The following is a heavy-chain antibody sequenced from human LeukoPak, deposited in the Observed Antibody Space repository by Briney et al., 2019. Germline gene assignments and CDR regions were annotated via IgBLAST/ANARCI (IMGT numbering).Heavy chain of an antibody. CDR3: VGGDY. Sequence: GGTLRLSCAASGLTFSIHWMNWVRQAPGKGLECVANINQDGSDKYYVDSVKGRFTISRDNTKNSLYLQMNSLRAEDTAVYYCVGGDYWGQGTLVTVSS. V-gene: IGHV3-7*01. J-gene: IGHJ4*02. CDR1: GLTFSIHW. CDR2: INQDGSDK.